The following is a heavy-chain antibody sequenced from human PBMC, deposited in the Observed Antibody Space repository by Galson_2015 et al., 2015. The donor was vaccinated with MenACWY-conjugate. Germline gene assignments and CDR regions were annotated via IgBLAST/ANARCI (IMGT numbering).Heavy chain of an antibody. D-gene: IGHD2-21*01. CDR2: LYDDGTS. CDR1: GFSVTSHF. Sequence: SLRLSCAASGFSVTSHFMGWVRQAPGKGLEWVALLYDDGTSRYADSVKGRFTISRDTLRNSLSLQMHGLRAEDTAMYFCAKIVRHPVGPYVVSWGRGTLVLVSS. J-gene: IGHJ4*02. V-gene: IGHV3-53*01. CDR3: AKIVRHPVGPYVVS.